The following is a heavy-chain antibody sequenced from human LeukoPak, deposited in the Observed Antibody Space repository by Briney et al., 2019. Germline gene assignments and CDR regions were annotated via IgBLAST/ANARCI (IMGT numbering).Heavy chain of an antibody. Sequence: GGSLRLSCAASGFTYRSHAMSWVRQAPGKGLEWVSVISGSSDNTYYADSVKGRFTISRDNSKNTLYLQMNSLRAEDTAVYYCARDFVVRGVISNWFDPWGQGTLVTVSS. J-gene: IGHJ5*02. CDR3: ARDFVVRGVISNWFDP. CDR2: ISGSSDNT. D-gene: IGHD3-10*01. CDR1: GFTYRSHA. V-gene: IGHV3-23*01.